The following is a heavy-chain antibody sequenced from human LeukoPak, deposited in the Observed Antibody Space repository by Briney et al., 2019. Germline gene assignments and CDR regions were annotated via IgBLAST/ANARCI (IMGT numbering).Heavy chain of an antibody. D-gene: IGHD7-27*01. V-gene: IGHV4-59*08. CDR3: ARNWGSYAFDI. CDR1: GDSISSYY. CDR2: ISNSGSS. Sequence: SETLSLTCTVPGDSISSYYWSWIRQPPGKGLEWIAYISNSGSSNYNPSLKSRVTISVDRSENQFSLRLSSVTAPDTAVYYCARNWGSYAFDIWGQGAMVSVSS. J-gene: IGHJ3*02.